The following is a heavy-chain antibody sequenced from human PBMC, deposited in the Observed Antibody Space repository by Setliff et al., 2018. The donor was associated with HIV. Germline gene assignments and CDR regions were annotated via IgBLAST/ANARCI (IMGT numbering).Heavy chain of an antibody. CDR1: DGSISSYY. D-gene: IGHD6-19*01. CDR3: AREQHRMYNSGWYFHIDS. V-gene: IGHV4-4*07. J-gene: IGHJ4*02. CDR2: IYISAATT. Sequence: TETLSLTCTVSDGSISSYYWSWIRQPAGKGLEWIGRIYISAATTNYNPSLKSRVSMSVDTSKNQFSLKLSSVTAADTAVYYCAREQHRMYNSGWYFHIDSWGQGALVTVSS.